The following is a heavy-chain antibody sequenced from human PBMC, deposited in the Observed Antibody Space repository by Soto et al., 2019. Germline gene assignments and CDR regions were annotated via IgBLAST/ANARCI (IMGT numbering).Heavy chain of an antibody. Sequence: QVQLVQSGAEVKKPGSSVKVSCKASGGSCSSYAISWVRQAPGQGLEWMAGIIPIFGTANYAQKFQGRVTITAHESASTAYMELRSLRSEATAVYYCASLLSPFGMDVWGQGTTVTVSS. CDR2: IIPIFGTA. J-gene: IGHJ6*02. CDR1: GGSCSSYA. V-gene: IGHV1-69*01. CDR3: ASLLSPFGMDV.